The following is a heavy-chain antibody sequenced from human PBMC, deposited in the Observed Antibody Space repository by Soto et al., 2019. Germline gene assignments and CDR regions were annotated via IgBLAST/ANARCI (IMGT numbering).Heavy chain of an antibody. CDR2: IYYSWTT. Sequence: PPQTLSFTCTVSVGSISTGCYYWTWILHHPGKGLECIGDIYYSWTTYYNPSLKSRVTISLDASKSLFSLKLTSVTAADTAVYYCATNGGYYDRSGPKYFQHWAPGTLVTFSS. V-gene: IGHV4-31*03. D-gene: IGHD3-22*01. CDR3: ATNGGYYDRSGPKYFQH. J-gene: IGHJ1*01. CDR1: VGSISTGCYY.